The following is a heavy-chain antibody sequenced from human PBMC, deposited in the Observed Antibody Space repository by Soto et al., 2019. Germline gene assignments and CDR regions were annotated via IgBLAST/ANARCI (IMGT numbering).Heavy chain of an antibody. CDR1: GGSFSGYY. J-gene: IGHJ5*02. CDR2: INHSGST. V-gene: IGHV4-34*01. CDR3: ARQKYQLRFSRGGWVDP. Sequence: SETLSLTCAVYGGSFSGYYWCWLRQPPGKGLEWIGEINHSGSTNYNPSLKSRVTISVATSTNQISLNLSSVTAADTAVCYCARQKYQLRFSRGGWVDPWGQGTMVTVSS. D-gene: IGHD2-2*01.